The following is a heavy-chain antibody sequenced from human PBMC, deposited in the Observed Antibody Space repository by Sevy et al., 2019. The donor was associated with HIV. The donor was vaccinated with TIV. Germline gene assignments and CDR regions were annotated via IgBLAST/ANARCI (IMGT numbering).Heavy chain of an antibody. CDR2: INTHGTNT. V-gene: IGHV3-74*01. CDR1: GFTFSRYW. CDR3: AREGVDFWSGPVDFDYGMDV. Sequence: GGSLRLSCAASGFTFSRYWMHWVRHAPGKGLVWVSRINTHGTNTIYADYVKGRFTISRDNAKNTVSLQMNSLRADYTGVYYCAREGVDFWSGPVDFDYGMDVWGQGTTVTVSS. D-gene: IGHD3-3*01. J-gene: IGHJ6*02.